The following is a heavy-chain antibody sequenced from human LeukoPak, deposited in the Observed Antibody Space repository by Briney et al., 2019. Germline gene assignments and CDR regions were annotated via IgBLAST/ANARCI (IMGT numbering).Heavy chain of an antibody. Sequence: GASVKVSCKASGYTFTSYYMHWVRQAPGQGLEWMGIINPSGGSTTYEQKFQGRVTMTRDTSTSTVYMELRSLRSEDTAVYYCARETIAVAYFDYWGQGTLVTVSS. CDR1: GYTFTSYY. J-gene: IGHJ4*02. V-gene: IGHV1-46*01. CDR2: INPSGGST. CDR3: ARETIAVAYFDY. D-gene: IGHD6-19*01.